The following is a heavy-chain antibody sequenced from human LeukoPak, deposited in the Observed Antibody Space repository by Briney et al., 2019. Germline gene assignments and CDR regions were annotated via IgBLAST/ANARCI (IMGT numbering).Heavy chain of an antibody. CDR2: INPNNGGT. Sequence: ASVKVSCKASGYTFTGYYMHWVRQAPGQGLEWMGWINPNNGGTNYAQKFQGRVTMTRDTSISTAYLELNSLTSDDTAVYYCARDMVRGVIEVYWGQGTLVTVSS. J-gene: IGHJ4*02. V-gene: IGHV1-2*02. CDR3: ARDMVRGVIEVY. CDR1: GYTFTGYY. D-gene: IGHD3-10*01.